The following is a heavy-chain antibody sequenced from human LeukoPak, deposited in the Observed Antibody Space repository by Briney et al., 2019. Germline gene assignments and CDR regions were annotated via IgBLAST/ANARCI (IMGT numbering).Heavy chain of an antibody. V-gene: IGHV3-30*04. CDR2: ISYDGSNK. Sequence: GRSLRLSCAASGFTFSSYAMHWVRQAPGKGLEWVAVISYDGSNKYYADSVKGRFTISRDNSKNTLYLQMNSLRAEDTAVYYCARSGVVRGVISNYYYYSGMDVWGKGTTVTVSS. J-gene: IGHJ6*04. CDR1: GFTFSSYA. D-gene: IGHD3-10*01. CDR3: ARSGVVRGVISNYYYYSGMDV.